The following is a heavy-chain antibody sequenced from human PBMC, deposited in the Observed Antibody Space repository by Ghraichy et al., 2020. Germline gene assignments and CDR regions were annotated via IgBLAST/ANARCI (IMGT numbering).Heavy chain of an antibody. D-gene: IGHD3-3*01. J-gene: IGHJ2*01. Sequence: SETLSLSCTVSGGSITGYYWSWIRQPPGKGLEWIGYIYYTGDTNYNPSLERRVTISVDMSKNQFSLNLNSVTAADTAVYYCVREQGDDFWNCDFDLWGRGTLVTVAS. V-gene: IGHV4-59*01. CDR2: IYYTGDT. CDR3: VREQGDDFWNCDFDL. CDR1: GGSITGYY.